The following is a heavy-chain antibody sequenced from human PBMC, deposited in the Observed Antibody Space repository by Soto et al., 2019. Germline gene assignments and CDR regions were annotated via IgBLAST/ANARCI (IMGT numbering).Heavy chain of an antibody. D-gene: IGHD5-12*01. J-gene: IGHJ4*02. CDR2: IYWDDDK. Sequence: QITLKESGPTLVKPTQTLTLTCTFSGFSLSTSGVGVGWIRQPPGKALEWRALIYWDDDKRYSPSLKSRLNITTDTSKNPVVLTMTNMDPVDTAPYYCAHVYGGYDNFDYWGQGTLVTVSS. CDR3: AHVYGGYDNFDY. CDR1: GFSLSTSGVG. V-gene: IGHV2-5*02.